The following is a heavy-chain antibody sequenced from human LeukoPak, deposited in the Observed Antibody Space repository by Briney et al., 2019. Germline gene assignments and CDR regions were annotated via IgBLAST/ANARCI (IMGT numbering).Heavy chain of an antibody. CDR1: GFTFSSYA. Sequence: GGSLRLSCAASGFTFSSYAMSWVRQAPGKGLEWVSGISAGGASTYYADSVKGRFTISRDNSKNTLYLQMSSLGAADTAVFYCAKDRLGYSGARGFDWWGQGTLVTVSS. V-gene: IGHV3-23*01. D-gene: IGHD5-12*01. CDR2: ISAGGAST. CDR3: AKDRLGYSGARGFDW. J-gene: IGHJ4*02.